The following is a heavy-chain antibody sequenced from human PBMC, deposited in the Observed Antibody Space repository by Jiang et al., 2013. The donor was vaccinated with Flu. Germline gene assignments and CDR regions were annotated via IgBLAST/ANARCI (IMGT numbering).Heavy chain of an antibody. D-gene: IGHD3-3*01. Sequence: SGAEVKKPGTSVKVSCKASGFTFTSSAMQWVRLARGQRLEWIGWIVVGSGNTNYAQKFQERVTITRDMSTSTAYMELSSLRSEDTAVYYCAAGGTYYDFWSGLDNWFDPWGQGTLVTVS. CDR3: AAGGTYYDFWSGLDNWFDP. CDR2: IVVGSGNT. CDR1: GFTFTSSA. V-gene: IGHV1-58*02. J-gene: IGHJ5*02.